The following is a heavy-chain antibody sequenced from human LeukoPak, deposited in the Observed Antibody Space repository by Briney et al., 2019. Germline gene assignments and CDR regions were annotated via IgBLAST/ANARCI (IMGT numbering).Heavy chain of an antibody. V-gene: IGHV3-21*01. Sequence: PGGSLRLSCAASGFTFSSYSMNWVRQAPGKGLEWVSSISSSSSYIYYADSVKGRFTISRDNAKNSLYLQMNSLRAEDTAVYYCATSGYSSSWYFGWGQGTLVTVSS. J-gene: IGHJ4*02. CDR1: GFTFSSYS. CDR2: ISSSSSYI. CDR3: ATSGYSSSWYFG. D-gene: IGHD6-13*01.